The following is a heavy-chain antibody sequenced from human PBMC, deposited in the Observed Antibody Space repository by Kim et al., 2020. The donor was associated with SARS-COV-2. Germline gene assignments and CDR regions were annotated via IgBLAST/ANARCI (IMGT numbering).Heavy chain of an antibody. D-gene: IGHD2-2*01. V-gene: IGHV3-23*01. CDR2: TGITGGNT. CDR1: GFTFTSYA. J-gene: IGHJ4*02. CDR3: TKRTSGAWPFDY. Sequence: GGSLRLSCEASGFTFTSYAMTWVRQAPGKGLEWVASTGITGGNTYYADSVKGRFTISRDNSRDTLFLHMNSLRAEDTAVYYCTKRTSGAWPFDYWGQGTLVTVSS.